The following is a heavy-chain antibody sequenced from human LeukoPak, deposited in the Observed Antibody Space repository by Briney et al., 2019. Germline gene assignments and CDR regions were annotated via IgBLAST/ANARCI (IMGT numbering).Heavy chain of an antibody. V-gene: IGHV1-18*01. J-gene: IGHJ1*01. CDR1: GYTFTSYG. D-gene: IGHD3-16*02. CDR2: ISAYNGKT. CDR3: ARGLLTFGGVIGGPQALEYFQH. Sequence: ASVTVSCKASGYTFTSYGISWVRQAPGQGVEWMGWISAYNGKTNYAQKLQGRVTMTTDTSTSTAYMELRSLRSDDTAVYYCARGLLTFGGVIGGPQALEYFQHWGQGTLVTVSS.